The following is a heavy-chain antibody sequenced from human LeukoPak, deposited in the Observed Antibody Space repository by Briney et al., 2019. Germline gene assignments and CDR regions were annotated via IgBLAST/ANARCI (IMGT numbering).Heavy chain of an antibody. V-gene: IGHV5-51*01. J-gene: IGHJ3*02. CDR3: ARQDPDMASAFDI. CDR1: GYSFTSYW. CDR2: IYPGDSDT. Sequence: GESLKISCKVSGYSFTSYWIAWVRQMPGKGLEWMGIIYPGDSDTRYSPSFQGQVTISADKSISTAYLQWSSLKASDTAMYYCARQDPDMASAFDIWGQGTMVTVSS. D-gene: IGHD3-9*01.